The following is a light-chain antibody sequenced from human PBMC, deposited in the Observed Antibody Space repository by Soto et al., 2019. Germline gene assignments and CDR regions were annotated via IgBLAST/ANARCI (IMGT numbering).Light chain of an antibody. CDR2: EVS. Sequence: QSALTQPASVSGSPGQSITISCTGTSXDIGTYNYVSWYQQFPGKAPKLLIYEVSHRPSGVSNRFSGSKSGNTASLTISGLQAEDEADYYCTSYTDSITLEVFGTGTKVTVL. J-gene: IGLJ1*01. V-gene: IGLV2-14*03. CDR3: TSYTDSITLEV. CDR1: SXDIGTYNY.